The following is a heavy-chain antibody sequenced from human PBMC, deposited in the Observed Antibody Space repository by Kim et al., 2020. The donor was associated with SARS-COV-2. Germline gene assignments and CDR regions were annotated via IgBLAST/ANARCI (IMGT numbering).Heavy chain of an antibody. CDR1: GFTFSSYA. Sequence: GGSLRLSCAASGFTFSSYAMHWVRQAPGKGLEWVAVISYDGSNKYYADSVKGRFTISRDNSKNTLYLQMNSLRAEDTAVYYCARGSLWFGVNWFDPWGQGTLVTVSS. CDR3: ARGSLWFGVNWFDP. V-gene: IGHV3-30*04. J-gene: IGHJ5*02. CDR2: ISYDGSNK. D-gene: IGHD3-10*01.